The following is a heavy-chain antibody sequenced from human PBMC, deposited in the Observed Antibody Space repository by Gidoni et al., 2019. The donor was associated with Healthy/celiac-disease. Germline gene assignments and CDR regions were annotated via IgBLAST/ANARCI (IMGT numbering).Heavy chain of an antibody. J-gene: IGHJ4*02. Sequence: QVQLVQSGAEVKKPGASVKVSCQASGYTFTSYAMHWVRQAPGQRLEWMGWINAGNGNTKYSQKFQGRVTITRDTSASTAYMELSSLRSEDTAVYYCARDARTGYSYGYWGYWGQGTLVTVSS. D-gene: IGHD5-18*01. CDR3: ARDARTGYSYGYWGY. V-gene: IGHV1-3*01. CDR1: GYTFTSYA. CDR2: INAGNGNT.